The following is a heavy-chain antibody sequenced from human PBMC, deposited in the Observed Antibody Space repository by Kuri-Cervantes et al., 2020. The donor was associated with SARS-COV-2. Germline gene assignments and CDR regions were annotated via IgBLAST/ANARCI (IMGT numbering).Heavy chain of an antibody. V-gene: IGHV3-74*01. CDR3: VRDGAHWNFDY. J-gene: IGHJ4*02. CDR2: INPDGSYT. D-gene: IGHD1-1*01. CDR1: GFTFSSYA. Sequence: LSLTCAASGFTFSSYAMHWVRQAPGKGLVWVSRINPDGSYTNNADSVKGRFTLSRDNAKNMLFLQMNSLRAEDTAVYYCVRDGAHWNFDYWGQGTLVTVSS.